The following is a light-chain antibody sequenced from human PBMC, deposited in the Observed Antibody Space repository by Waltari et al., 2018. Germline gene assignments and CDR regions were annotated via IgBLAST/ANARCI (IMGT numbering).Light chain of an antibody. CDR3: QQYHNWPIT. CDR1: HGLSDY. Sequence: EIVMTQSPDTLSVSPGETAALSCRASHGLSDYLAWYQQKPGQAPRLLIFGASTRASGIPARFSGSVSGTEFLLTISSLQSEDFAIYYCQQYHNWPITFGQGTRLEIK. V-gene: IGKV3-15*01. J-gene: IGKJ5*01. CDR2: GAS.